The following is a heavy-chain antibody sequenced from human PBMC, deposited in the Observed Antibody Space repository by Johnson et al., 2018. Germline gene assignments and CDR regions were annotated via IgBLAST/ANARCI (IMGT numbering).Heavy chain of an antibody. D-gene: IGHD2-15*01. CDR1: GFTFSSYG. Sequence: QVQLVQSGGGVVQPGRSLRLSCAASGFTFSSYGMHWVRPAPGKGLEWVAVISYDGSNKHYADSVKGRFTISRDNSKNTLYLQMNSLSAEDTAVYYCAGGSILGDAFDIWGQGTMVTVSS. J-gene: IGHJ3*02. CDR2: ISYDGSNK. CDR3: AGGSILGDAFDI. V-gene: IGHV3-30*03.